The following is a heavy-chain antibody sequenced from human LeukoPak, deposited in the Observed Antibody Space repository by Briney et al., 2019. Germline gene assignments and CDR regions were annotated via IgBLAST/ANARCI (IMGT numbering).Heavy chain of an antibody. Sequence: PSETLSLTCTVSGDSISSSSYYWGWIRQPPGKGLEWIGSVYHNGNTYYNPPLKSRATISADTSKNKFSLKSTSVTAADTAVYYCTKDSGHHRTDCWGQGTLVTVSS. V-gene: IGHV4-39*02. D-gene: IGHD1-26*01. J-gene: IGHJ4*02. CDR3: TKDSGHHRTDC. CDR1: GDSISSSSYY. CDR2: VYHNGNT.